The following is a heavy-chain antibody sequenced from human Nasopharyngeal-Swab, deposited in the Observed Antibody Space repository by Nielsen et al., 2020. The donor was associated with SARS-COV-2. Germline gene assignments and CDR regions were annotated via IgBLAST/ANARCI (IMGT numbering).Heavy chain of an antibody. Sequence: WIRQPPGKGLEWVANIKQDGSEKYYVDSVKGRFTISRDNAKNSLYLQINSLRAEDTAVYYCARDSPYSSGWNYYYYYYYMDVWGKGTTVTVSS. D-gene: IGHD6-19*01. J-gene: IGHJ6*03. V-gene: IGHV3-7*03. CDR2: IKQDGSEK. CDR3: ARDSPYSSGWNYYYYYYYMDV.